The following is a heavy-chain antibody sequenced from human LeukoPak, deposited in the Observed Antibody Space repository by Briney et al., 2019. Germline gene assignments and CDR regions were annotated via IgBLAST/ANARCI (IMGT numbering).Heavy chain of an antibody. J-gene: IGHJ4*02. CDR1: GDSISTSNSY. CDR3: ARAWAGSDY. CDR2: IYYSGST. V-gene: IGHV4-39*01. Sequence: SETLSLTCAVSGDSISTSNSYWGWIRQPPGKGLEWIGSIYYSGSTYYNPSLKSRVTISVDTSKNQFSLKLSSVTAADTAVYYCARAWAGSDYWGQGTLVTVSS. D-gene: IGHD6-19*01.